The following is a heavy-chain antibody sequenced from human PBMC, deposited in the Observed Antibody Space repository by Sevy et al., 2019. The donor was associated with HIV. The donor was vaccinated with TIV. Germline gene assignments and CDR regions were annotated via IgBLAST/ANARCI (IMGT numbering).Heavy chain of an antibody. CDR1: VSSGYISASNSY. CDR3: ARHDGVNPEYFDS. J-gene: IGHJ4*02. Sequence: SETLSLSCTVSVSSGYISASNSYWGWIRQPPGKGLEWIGSVHYRGSTYYHPSLKSRVTISIHTSRNLFSLELKSVTAADTAFYFCARHDGVNPEYFDSWGRGILVTVSS. D-gene: IGHD4-17*01. CDR2: VHYRGST. V-gene: IGHV4-39*01.